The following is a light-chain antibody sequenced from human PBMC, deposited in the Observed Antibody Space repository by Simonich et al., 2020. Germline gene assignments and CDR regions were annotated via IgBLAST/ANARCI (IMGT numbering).Light chain of an antibody. CDR1: SSNIGSNT. Sequence: QSVLTQPPSASGTPGQRVTISCSGSSSNIGSNTVNWYQQLPGTAPKLHIYSNNQRPAGVPYRFSGSKSGTSASLAISGLQSEDEAYYYCAAWDDSLNGWVFGGGTKLTVL. J-gene: IGLJ3*02. CDR3: AAWDDSLNGWV. V-gene: IGLV1-44*01. CDR2: SNN.